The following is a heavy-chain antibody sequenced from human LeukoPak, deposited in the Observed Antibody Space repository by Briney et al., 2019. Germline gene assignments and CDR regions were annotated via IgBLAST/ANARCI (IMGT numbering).Heavy chain of an antibody. CDR2: INHSGST. J-gene: IGHJ4*02. Sequence: SETLSLTCAVYGGSFSGYYWSWIRQPPGKGLEWIGEINHSGSTNYNPSLKSRVTISVDTSKNQSSLKLSSVTAADTAVYYCARGYCSSTSCYNFFDYWGQGTLVTVSS. V-gene: IGHV4-34*01. CDR3: ARGYCSSTSCYNFFDY. CDR1: GGSFSGYY. D-gene: IGHD2-2*02.